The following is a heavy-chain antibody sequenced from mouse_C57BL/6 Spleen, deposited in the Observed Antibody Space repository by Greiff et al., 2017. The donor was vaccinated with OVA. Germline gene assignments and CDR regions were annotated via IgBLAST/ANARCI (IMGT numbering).Heavy chain of an antibody. CDR1: GYTFTSYW. CDR3: ARMDGYYTYYYAMDY. Sequence: QVQLQQPGAELVKPGASVKLSCKASGYTFTSYWMHWVKQRPGQGLEWIGMIHPNSGSTNYNEKFKSKATLTVDKSSSTAYMQLSSLTSEDSAVYYCARMDGYYTYYYAMDYWGQGTSVTVSS. CDR2: IHPNSGST. J-gene: IGHJ4*01. V-gene: IGHV1-64*01. D-gene: IGHD2-3*01.